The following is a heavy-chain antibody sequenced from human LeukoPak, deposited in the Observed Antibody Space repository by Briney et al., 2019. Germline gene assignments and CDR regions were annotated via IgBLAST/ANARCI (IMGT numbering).Heavy chain of an antibody. V-gene: IGHV3-23*01. CDR3: AKGPDNCGGDCYYVSFDY. CDR2: IRGSVGST. J-gene: IGHJ4*02. Sequence: GGSLRLSCAASGLAFSSYAMSCVRQRPGEGLGWGSGIRGSVGSTYYAGSVRGGFTISRDSSKNTLYLQMNSLRAEDTAVYYCAKGPDNCGGDCYYVSFDYWGQGTLVTVSS. CDR1: GLAFSSYA. D-gene: IGHD2-21*01.